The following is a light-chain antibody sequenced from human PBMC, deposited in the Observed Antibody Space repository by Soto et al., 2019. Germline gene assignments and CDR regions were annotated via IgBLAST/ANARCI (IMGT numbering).Light chain of an antibody. V-gene: IGKV3-20*01. CDR2: DAS. Sequence: EIVLRESPGSLSLSPGERATLSCRASQSISNNYLAWYQQKPGQAPRLLIYDASSRATGIPDRFSGSGSGTDFTLTISRLEPEDFAVFYCQQYGSSPLTFGGGTKVDIK. J-gene: IGKJ4*01. CDR1: QSISNNY. CDR3: QQYGSSPLT.